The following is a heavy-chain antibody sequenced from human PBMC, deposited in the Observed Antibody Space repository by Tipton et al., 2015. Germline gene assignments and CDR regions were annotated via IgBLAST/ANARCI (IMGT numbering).Heavy chain of an antibody. CDR2: IYPGDSDA. V-gene: IGHV5-51*01. J-gene: IGHJ5*01. CDR1: GFSFTSFW. CDR3: ARQPLVYAINGWLDS. Sequence: QLVQSGAEVKKPGESQKISCKGSGFSFTSFWIAWVRQMPGKGLEWMGIIYPGDSDAKYSPSFQGQVTISVDKSINSAYLQWSSLKASDTAIYYCARQPLVYAINGWLDSWGQGTLVTVSS. D-gene: IGHD2-8*01.